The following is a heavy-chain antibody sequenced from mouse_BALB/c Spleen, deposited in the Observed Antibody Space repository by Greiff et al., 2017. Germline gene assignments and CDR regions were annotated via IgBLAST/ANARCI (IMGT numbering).Heavy chain of an antibody. CDR2: IWAGGST. Sequence: VKVEESGPGLVAPSQSLSITCTVSGFSLTSYGVHWVHQPPGKGLEWLGVIWAGGSTNYNSALMSRLSISKDNSKSQVFLKMNSLQTDDTAMYYCARYGNYAMDYWGQGTSVTVSS. J-gene: IGHJ4*01. CDR3: ARYGNYAMDY. CDR1: GFSLTSYG. D-gene: IGHD2-10*02. V-gene: IGHV2-9*02.